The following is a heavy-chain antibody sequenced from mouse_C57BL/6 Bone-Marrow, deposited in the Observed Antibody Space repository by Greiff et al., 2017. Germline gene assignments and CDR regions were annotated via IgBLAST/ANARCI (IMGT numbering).Heavy chain of an antibody. V-gene: IGHV1-15*01. Sequence: VQLQESGAELVRPGASVTLSCKASGYTFTDYDMHWVKQTPVHGLEWIGAIDPETGGTAYNQKFKGKAILTVDKTSSTAYMELRSLTSEDSAVCYCTRRYYFDYWGQGTTLTVSS. CDR1: GYTFTDYD. J-gene: IGHJ2*01. CDR2: IDPETGGT. CDR3: TRRYYFDY.